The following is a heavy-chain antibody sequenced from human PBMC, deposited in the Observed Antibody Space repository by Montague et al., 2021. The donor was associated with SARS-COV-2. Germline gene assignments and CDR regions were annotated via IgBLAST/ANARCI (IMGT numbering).Heavy chain of an antibody. D-gene: IGHD3-10*01. Sequence: SETLSLTCAVYGGSLSGYYWSWIRQPPEKGLEWIGEINHSANTKYNPSLKSPVTISIDTSKNQFSLKTTSVTAADTATYYCASGIYPSGSYYNRYYYGLNIRGPGTTVIVSS. J-gene: IGHJ6*02. V-gene: IGHV4-34*01. CDR3: ASGIYPSGSYYNRYYYGLNI. CDR2: INHSANT. CDR1: GGSLSGYY.